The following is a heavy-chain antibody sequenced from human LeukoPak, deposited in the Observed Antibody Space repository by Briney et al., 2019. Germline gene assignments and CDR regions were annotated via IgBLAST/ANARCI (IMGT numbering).Heavy chain of an antibody. CDR2: IRRKSDGGTT. J-gene: IGHJ4*02. CDR1: GFTASNTG. CDR3: ITDKNSGWFGIFDS. Sequence: GGSLRLSCGASGFTASNTGMSWVRQAPGKGLEWVGRIRRKSDGGTTDYAAPVKGRFTISREDSKNTLYLEMNSLNTEDTAVYYCITDKNSGWFGIFDSWGQGTLVTVSS. V-gene: IGHV3-15*01. D-gene: IGHD6-19*01.